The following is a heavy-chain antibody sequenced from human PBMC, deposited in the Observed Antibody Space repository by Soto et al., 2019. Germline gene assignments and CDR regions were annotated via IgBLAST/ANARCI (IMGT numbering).Heavy chain of an antibody. Sequence: ASETLSLTCTVSGGSISSYYWSWIRQPPGKGLEWIGYIYYSGSTNYNPSLKSRVTMSVDTAKNQFSLKLSSVTAADTAVYYCARPSRGYSYGYDYYYYYMDVWGKGTTVTVSS. CDR1: GGSISSYY. D-gene: IGHD5-18*01. CDR3: ARPSRGYSYGYDYYYYYMDV. J-gene: IGHJ6*03. CDR2: IYYSGST. V-gene: IGHV4-59*08.